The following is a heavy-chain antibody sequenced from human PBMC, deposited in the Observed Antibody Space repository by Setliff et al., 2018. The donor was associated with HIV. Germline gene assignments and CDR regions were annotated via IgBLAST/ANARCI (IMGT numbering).Heavy chain of an antibody. Sequence: PSETLSLTCAVSGYSISSGYYWGWIRQPPGKGLEWIGSIYHSGSTYYNPSLKSRVTISVDTSKNQFSLKLSSVTAADTAVYYCAISALWFGELLGLGAFDIWGQGTMVTV. CDR2: IYHSGST. CDR3: AISALWFGELLGLGAFDI. CDR1: GYSISSGYY. D-gene: IGHD3-10*01. V-gene: IGHV4-38-2*01. J-gene: IGHJ3*02.